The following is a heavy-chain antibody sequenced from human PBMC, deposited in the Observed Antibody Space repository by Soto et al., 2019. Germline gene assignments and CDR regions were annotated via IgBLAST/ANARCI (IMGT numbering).Heavy chain of an antibody. CDR2: ISYDGINE. CDR1: GFTFTSYA. J-gene: IGHJ4*02. D-gene: IGHD3-16*02. Sequence: QVQLVESGGSVVQPGRSLRLSCEASGFTFTSYAMHWVRQAPGKGLEWVAVISYDGINEYYADSVNGRFTISRDNSKNTLFLQMSSLRVEDTAVYYCARDRLRLGELSLIGDFDYWGQGTLVTVSS. CDR3: ARDRLRLGELSLIGDFDY. V-gene: IGHV3-30*15.